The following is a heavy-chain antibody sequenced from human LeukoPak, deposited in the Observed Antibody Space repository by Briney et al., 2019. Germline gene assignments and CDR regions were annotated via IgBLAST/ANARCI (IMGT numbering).Heavy chain of an antibody. CDR2: IYYSGST. CDR1: GGSISTYY. D-gene: IGHD1-26*01. J-gene: IGHJ3*02. Sequence: PSETLSLTCTVSGGSISTYYWSWIRQPPGKGLEWIGYIYYSGSTNYNPSLKSRVTISVDTSKNQFSLKLSSVTAADTAVYYCARLYSPGAFDIWGQGTMVTVSS. V-gene: IGHV4-59*01. CDR3: ARLYSPGAFDI.